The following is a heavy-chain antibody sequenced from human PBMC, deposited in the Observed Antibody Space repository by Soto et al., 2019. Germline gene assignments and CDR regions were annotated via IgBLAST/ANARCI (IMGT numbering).Heavy chain of an antibody. V-gene: IGHV4-34*01. D-gene: IGHD3-10*02. Sequence: QVQLHQWGTGLLKPSETLSLTCSVSGESFSGHFWTWIRQPPGKGLEWLGEIDYSGATHYNASVKSRVSMSVDTTKKQVSLKVTSVTAADTAVYYCARGGITPSMFFFDYWGQGTLVIVSS. CDR2: IDYSGAT. CDR1: GESFSGHF. CDR3: ARGGITPSMFFFDY. J-gene: IGHJ4*02.